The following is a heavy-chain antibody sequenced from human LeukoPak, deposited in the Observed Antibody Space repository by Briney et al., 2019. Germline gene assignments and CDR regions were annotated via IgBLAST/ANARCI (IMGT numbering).Heavy chain of an antibody. CDR1: GYTFTSYY. V-gene: IGHV1-46*01. CDR2: INPSGGST. D-gene: IGHD2-15*01. Sequence: GASVKVSCKASGYTFTSYYMHWVRQTPGQGLEWMGIINPSGGSTSYAQKFQGRVTMTRDTSTSTVYMELSSLRSEDTAVYYCAREAGCSGGSCYFDYWGQGTLVTVSS. J-gene: IGHJ4*02. CDR3: AREAGCSGGSCYFDY.